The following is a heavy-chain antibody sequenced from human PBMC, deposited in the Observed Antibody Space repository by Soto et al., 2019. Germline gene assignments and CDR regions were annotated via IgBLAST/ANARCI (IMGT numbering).Heavy chain of an antibody. Sequence: QVQLVQSGAEVKKPGSSVRVSCKASGGTFSSYAISWVRQAPGQGLEWMGGIIPIFGTANYAQKFQGRVTITADESTSTAYMELSSLRSEDTAVYYCARGDYYDSSGYYYAWFDPWGQGTLVTVSS. J-gene: IGHJ5*02. CDR1: GGTFSSYA. V-gene: IGHV1-69*12. CDR2: IIPIFGTA. D-gene: IGHD3-22*01. CDR3: ARGDYYDSSGYYYAWFDP.